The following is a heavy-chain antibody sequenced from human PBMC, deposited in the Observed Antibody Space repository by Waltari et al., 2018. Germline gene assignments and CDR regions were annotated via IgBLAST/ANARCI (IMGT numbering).Heavy chain of an antibody. V-gene: IGHV3-23*01. D-gene: IGHD1-26*01. CDR3: AKDPGVGATRRHAFDI. CDR2: MSGSGVGT. J-gene: IGHJ3*02. CDR1: GFTFSSYA. Sequence: EVQLLESGGGLVQPGGSLRLSCAAYGFTFSSYALSWGLQAPGKGLEWVSVMSGSGVGTYYADSVKGRFTISRDNSKNTLYLQMNSLRAEDTAVYYCAKDPGVGATRRHAFDIWGQGTMVTVSS.